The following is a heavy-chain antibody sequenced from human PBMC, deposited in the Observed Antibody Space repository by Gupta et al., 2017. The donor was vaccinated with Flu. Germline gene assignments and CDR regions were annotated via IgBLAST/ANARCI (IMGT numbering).Heavy chain of an antibody. J-gene: IGHJ4*02. CDR2: IKSKIDGETT. D-gene: IGHD3-22*01. Sequence: VQLVESGGGWVTPGGSLSLSSAVSGFTGSNAWMSWVGQAPGKGLEWVGRIKSKIDGETTDYAAPVKGRFIISRDDSKNTLFLHMNSLKTEDTGVYHCATQGASSSGYPLRWGQGTLVTVSS. V-gene: IGHV3-15*01. CDR1: GFTGSNAW. CDR3: ATQGASSSGYPLR.